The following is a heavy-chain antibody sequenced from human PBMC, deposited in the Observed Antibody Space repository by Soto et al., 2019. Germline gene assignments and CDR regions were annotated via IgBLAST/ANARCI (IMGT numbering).Heavy chain of an antibody. CDR2: ISGGGGTT. Sequence: GSLRLSCEASGFTFSSYAMSWVRQAPGKGLEWVSVISGGGGTTYYADSMKGRFTISRDNSKNTLYLQVNSLRAEDTAVYYCAKDQAAGGTISRYFQDWGQGTLVTVSS. V-gene: IGHV3-23*01. J-gene: IGHJ1*01. CDR3: AKDQAAGGTISRYFQD. CDR1: GFTFSSYA. D-gene: IGHD6-13*01.